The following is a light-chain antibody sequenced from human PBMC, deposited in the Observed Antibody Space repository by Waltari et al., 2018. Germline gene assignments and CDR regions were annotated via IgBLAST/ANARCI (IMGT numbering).Light chain of an antibody. CDR2: DAS. J-gene: IGKJ5*01. CDR3: QQRRNWPLS. Sequence: VLTQSPATLSLSPGDRAALSCRPSQSIVEAIAWYQQRPGQTPRLLIYDASNRSPGIPARFSGSGSVTDFTLTISSLEPEDFAVYYCQQRRNWPLSFGQGTRLEIK. V-gene: IGKV3-11*01. CDR1: QSIVEA.